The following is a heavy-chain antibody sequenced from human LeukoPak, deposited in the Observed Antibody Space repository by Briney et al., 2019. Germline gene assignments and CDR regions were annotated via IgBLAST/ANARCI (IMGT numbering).Heavy chain of an antibody. Sequence: GESLKISCKGSGYSFTSYLICWGRQLPGKRLELMGIIYPGDSDTRYSPSFQGQVTISADKSISTAYLQWSSLKASDTAMYYCASPSGYYFDAFDIWGQGTMVTVSS. CDR3: ASPSGYYFDAFDI. CDR1: GYSFTSYL. D-gene: IGHD3-22*01. J-gene: IGHJ3*02. V-gene: IGHV5-51*01. CDR2: IYPGDSDT.